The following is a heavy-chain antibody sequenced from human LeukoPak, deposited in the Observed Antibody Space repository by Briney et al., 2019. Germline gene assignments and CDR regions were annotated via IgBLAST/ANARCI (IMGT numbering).Heavy chain of an antibody. CDR1: GGSISSGGYY. CDR2: IYYSGST. D-gene: IGHD3-22*01. CDR3: ARGPDSSGYYYFDF. J-gene: IGHJ4*02. Sequence: SETLSLTCTVSGGSISSGGYYWSWIRQHPGKGLEWIGYIYYSGSTYYNPSLKSRVTISVDTSKNQFSLKLSSVTAADTAVYYCARGPDSSGYYYFDFWGQGTLVTVSS. V-gene: IGHV4-30-4*08.